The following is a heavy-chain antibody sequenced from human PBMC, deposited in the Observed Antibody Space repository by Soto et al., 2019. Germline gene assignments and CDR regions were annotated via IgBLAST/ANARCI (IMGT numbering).Heavy chain of an antibody. CDR2: IYYSGST. D-gene: IGHD3-16*01. V-gene: IGHV4-59*01. J-gene: IGHJ5*02. Sequence: PSETLSLTCTVSGGSISSYYWSWIRQPPGKGLEWIGYIYYSGSTNYNPSLKSRVTISVDTSKNQFSLKLSSVTAADTAVYYCARDRHGGGVDPWGQGTLVTVSS. CDR3: ARDRHGGGVDP. CDR1: GGSISSYY.